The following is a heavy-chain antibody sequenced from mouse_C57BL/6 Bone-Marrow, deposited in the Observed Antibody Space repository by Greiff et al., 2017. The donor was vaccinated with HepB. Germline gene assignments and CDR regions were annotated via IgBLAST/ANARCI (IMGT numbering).Heavy chain of an antibody. J-gene: IGHJ2*01. CDR1: GYTFTSYW. CDR2: IHPSDSET. D-gene: IGHD2-3*01. Sequence: QVQLQQPGAELVRPGSSVKLSCKASGYTFTSYWMHWVKQRPIQGLEWIGNIHPSDSETHYNQKFKDKATLTVDKSSSTAYMQLSSLTSEDSAVYYCARDGYYGDYWGQGTTLTVSS. CDR3: ARDGYYGDY. V-gene: IGHV1-52*01.